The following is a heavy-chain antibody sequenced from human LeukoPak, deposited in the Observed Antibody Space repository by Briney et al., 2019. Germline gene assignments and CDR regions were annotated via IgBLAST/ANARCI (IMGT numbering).Heavy chain of an antibody. CDR2: ISSNGGST. CDR3: VRRYGSYDY. CDR1: GFTFSRYA. V-gene: IGHV3-64D*06. J-gene: IGHJ4*02. D-gene: IGHD2-15*01. Sequence: AGSLRLSCSASGFTFSRYAMHWVRQAPGKGLEYVSAISSNGGSTYYADSVTGRFTISRDNSKNTLLLQMSSLRAEDTAVYYCVRRYGSYDYWGQGTLVTVSS.